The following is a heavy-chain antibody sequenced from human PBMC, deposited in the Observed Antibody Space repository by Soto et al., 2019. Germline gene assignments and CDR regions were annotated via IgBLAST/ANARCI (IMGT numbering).Heavy chain of an antibody. J-gene: IGHJ6*02. CDR3: AKPGASSGRNYYYGMDV. Sequence: PGGSLRLSCAASGFTFSSYAMSWVRQAPGKGLEWVSAISGSGGSTYYADSVKGRFTISRDNSKNTLYLQMSSLRAEDTAVYYCAKPGASSGRNYYYGMDVWGQGTTVTVSS. D-gene: IGHD6-19*01. CDR2: ISGSGGST. CDR1: GFTFSSYA. V-gene: IGHV3-23*01.